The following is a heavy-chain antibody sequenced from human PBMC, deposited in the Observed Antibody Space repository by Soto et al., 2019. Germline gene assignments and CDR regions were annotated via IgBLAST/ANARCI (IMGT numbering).Heavy chain of an antibody. CDR3: ATMGTPATGLYYFDY. V-gene: IGHV4-30-4*01. D-gene: IGHD1-7*01. Sequence: PSETLSLTCTVSGGSISSGDYYWSWIRQPPGKGLEWIGYIYYSGSTYYNPSLKSRVTMSVDTSKNQFSLNLSFVTAADTAVYYCATMGTPATGLYYFDYWGQGTLVTVSS. J-gene: IGHJ4*02. CDR1: GGSISSGDYY. CDR2: IYYSGST.